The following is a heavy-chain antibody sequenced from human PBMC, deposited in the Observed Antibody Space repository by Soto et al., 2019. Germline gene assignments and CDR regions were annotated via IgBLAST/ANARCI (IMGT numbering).Heavy chain of an antibody. CDR1: GGTFSSYA. J-gene: IGHJ1*01. V-gene: IGHV1-69*13. D-gene: IGHD6-19*01. CDR3: ARNPYSSGWYGEYFQQ. CDR2: IIPIFGTA. Sequence: ASVKVSCKASGGTFSSYAISWVRQAPGQGLEWMGGIIPIFGTANYAQKFQGRVTITADESTSTAYMELSSLRSEDTAVYYCARNPYSSGWYGEYFQQWGQGTLVTVSS.